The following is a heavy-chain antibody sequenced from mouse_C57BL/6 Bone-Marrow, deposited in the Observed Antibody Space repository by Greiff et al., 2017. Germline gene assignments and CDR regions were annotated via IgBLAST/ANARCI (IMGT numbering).Heavy chain of an antibody. Sequence: QVQLQQSGAELARPGASVKLSCKASGYTFTSYGISWVKQRPGQGLEWIGEIYPRSGNTYYNEKFKGKATLTADKSSSTAYMELRSLTSEDSAVYLCAREKNYDGFDYWGQGTTLTVSS. CDR1: GYTFTSYG. CDR2: IYPRSGNT. J-gene: IGHJ2*01. V-gene: IGHV1-81*01. D-gene: IGHD2-3*01. CDR3: AREKNYDGFDY.